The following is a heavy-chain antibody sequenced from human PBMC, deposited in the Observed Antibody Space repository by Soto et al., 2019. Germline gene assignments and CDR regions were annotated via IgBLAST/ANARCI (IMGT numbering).Heavy chain of an antibody. V-gene: IGHV4-59*01. CDR1: GGSISSYY. Sequence: SETLSLTCTFSGGSISSYYWSWIRQPPGKGLEWIGYIYYSGSTDYNPSLKSRVTISVDTSKNHFSLKLSSVTAADTAVYYCARRWGYYFDYWGQGTLVTVSS. CDR2: IYYSGST. J-gene: IGHJ4*02. CDR3: ARRWGYYFDY. D-gene: IGHD3-16*01.